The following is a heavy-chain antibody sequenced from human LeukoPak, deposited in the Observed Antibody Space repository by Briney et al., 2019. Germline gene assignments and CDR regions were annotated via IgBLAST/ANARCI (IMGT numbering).Heavy chain of an antibody. J-gene: IGHJ5*02. V-gene: IGHV1-2*02. CDR2: INPNSGGT. CDR3: ARGYIVVVPAARGWFDP. D-gene: IGHD2-2*01. Sequence: GASVKVSCKASGYTFTGYYMHCVRQAPGQRLQWMGWINPNSGGTNCAQKFQGRVTMTRDTSISTAYMELSRLRSDDTAVYYCARGYIVVVPAARGWFDPWGQGTLVTVSS. CDR1: GYTFTGYY.